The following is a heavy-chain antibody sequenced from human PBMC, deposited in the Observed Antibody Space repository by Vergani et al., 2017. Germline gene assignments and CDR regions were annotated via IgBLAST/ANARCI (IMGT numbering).Heavy chain of an antibody. Sequence: QMQLQESGPGLVKASETLSLTCTVSGDSIISRSYYWGWIRQPPGKGLVWIGSIYNSGNGDSSSSLKSRVTISADTSKNQFSVRLTSVTAADTAVYYCASGKYYSDSTSHFRGRYFDVWGRGTLVTVPS. D-gene: IGHD3-16*01. CDR1: GDSIISRSYY. CDR3: ASGKYYSDSTSHFRGRYFDV. J-gene: IGHJ2*01. CDR2: IYNSGNG. V-gene: IGHV4-39*01.